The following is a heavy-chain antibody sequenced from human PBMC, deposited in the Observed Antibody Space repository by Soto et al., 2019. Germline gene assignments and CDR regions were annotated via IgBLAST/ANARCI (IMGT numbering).Heavy chain of an antibody. D-gene: IGHD3-10*01. CDR1: GGSISSYY. Sequence: KTSETLSLTCTVSGGSISSYYWSWIRQPPGKGLEWIGYIYYSGSTNYNPSLKSRVTISVDTSKNQFSLKLSSVTAADTAVYYCARGSVTLSGAFDIWGQGTMVTVSS. J-gene: IGHJ3*02. CDR2: IYYSGST. V-gene: IGHV4-59*01. CDR3: ARGSVTLSGAFDI.